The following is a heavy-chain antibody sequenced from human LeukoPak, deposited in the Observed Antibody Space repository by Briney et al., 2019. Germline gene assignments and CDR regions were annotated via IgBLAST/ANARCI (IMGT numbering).Heavy chain of an antibody. Sequence: ETLSLTCAVYGGSFSGYYWSWIRQPPGKGLEWIGEINHSGSTNYNPSLKSRVTISVDTSKNQFSLKLSSVTAADTAVYYCARSFDYNLDYWGQGTLVTVSS. CDR1: GGSFSGYY. V-gene: IGHV4-34*01. D-gene: IGHD4-11*01. CDR3: ARSFDYNLDY. J-gene: IGHJ4*02. CDR2: INHSGST.